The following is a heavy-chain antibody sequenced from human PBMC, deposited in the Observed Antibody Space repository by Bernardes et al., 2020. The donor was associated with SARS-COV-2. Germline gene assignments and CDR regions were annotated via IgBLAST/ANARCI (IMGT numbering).Heavy chain of an antibody. CDR1: GFTFRNSA. Sequence: VGTLILSCAASGFTFRNSAMSWVRQAPGTGLEWVSAISGSGGSPYYADSVKGRFTISRDNSKNTLYLQMNSLRAEDTAVYYCAKDPYYDFWSGYYLDYWGQGTLVTVSS. CDR2: ISGSGGSP. V-gene: IGHV3-23*01. CDR3: AKDPYYDFWSGYYLDY. J-gene: IGHJ4*02. D-gene: IGHD3-3*01.